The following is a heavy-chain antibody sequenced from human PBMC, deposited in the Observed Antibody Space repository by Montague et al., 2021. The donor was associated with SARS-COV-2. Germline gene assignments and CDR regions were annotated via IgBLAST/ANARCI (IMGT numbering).Heavy chain of an antibody. D-gene: IGHD3-10*01. CDR1: GGSFSTHS. CDR3: ARVDPPTLTPPMLRGKSASDY. CDR2: IHHAGST. Sequence: SETLSLTCAVHGGSFSTHSWTWIRQPPGKGLEWIGEIHHAGSTNYNPSLKSRVAISADTSKNQFSLKLPSVAAADTGVYYCARVDPPTLTPPMLRGKSASDYWGQGTLVTVSS. J-gene: IGHJ4*02. V-gene: IGHV4-34*01.